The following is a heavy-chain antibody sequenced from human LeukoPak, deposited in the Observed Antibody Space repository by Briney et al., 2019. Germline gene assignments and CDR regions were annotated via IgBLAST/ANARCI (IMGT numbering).Heavy chain of an antibody. J-gene: IGHJ5*02. V-gene: IGHV1-8*01. CDR3: ARGVSSWHRRPKKNWFDP. CDR2: MNPNSGNT. Sequence: GASVRVSCKASGYTFTSYDINWVRQATGQGLEWMGWMNPNSGNTGYAQKFQGRVTMTRNTSISTAYMELSSLRSEDTAVYYCARGVSSWHRRPKKNWFDPWGQGTLVTVSS. CDR1: GYTFTSYD. D-gene: IGHD6-13*01.